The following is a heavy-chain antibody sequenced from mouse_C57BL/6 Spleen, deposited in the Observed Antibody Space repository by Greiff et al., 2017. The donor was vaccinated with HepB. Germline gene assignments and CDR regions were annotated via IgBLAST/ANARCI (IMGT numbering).Heavy chain of an antibody. CDR3: ARRGIYYYGSSYGNYCDY. D-gene: IGHD1-1*01. Sequence: VQLQQSGAELMKPGASVKLSCKATGYTFTGYWIEWVKQRPGHGLEWIGEILPGSGSTNYNEKFKGKATFTADTSSNTAYMQLSSLTTEDSAIYYCARRGIYYYGSSYGNYCDYWGQGTTLTVSS. V-gene: IGHV1-9*01. CDR2: ILPGSGST. J-gene: IGHJ2*01. CDR1: GYTFTGYW.